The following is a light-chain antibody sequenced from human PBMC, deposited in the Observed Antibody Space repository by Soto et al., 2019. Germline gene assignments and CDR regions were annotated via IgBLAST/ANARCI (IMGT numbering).Light chain of an antibody. CDR1: QSVNTN. Sequence: ASQSVNTNLAWYQQKPGQAPRLLIYGASTRATGVPDRFSGSGSGTEFTLIIISMQSEDFATYYCQQSYSTPRMTFGQGTRLEI. J-gene: IGKJ5*01. V-gene: IGKV3-15*01. CDR2: GAS. CDR3: QQSYSTPRMT.